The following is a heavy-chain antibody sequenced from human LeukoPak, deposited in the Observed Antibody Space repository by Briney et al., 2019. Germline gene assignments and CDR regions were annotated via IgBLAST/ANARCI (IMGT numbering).Heavy chain of an antibody. D-gene: IGHD3-10*01. Sequence: SETLSLTCTVSGGSISSYYWSWIRQPAGKGLEWIGRIYTSGSTNYNPSLKSRVTISVDTSKNQFSLKLSSVTAADTAVYYCARRPSMYYYGSGSYYKGGFDPWGQGTLVTVSS. CDR3: ARRPSMYYYGSGSYYKGGFDP. V-gene: IGHV4-4*07. CDR1: GGSISSYY. J-gene: IGHJ5*02. CDR2: IYTSGST.